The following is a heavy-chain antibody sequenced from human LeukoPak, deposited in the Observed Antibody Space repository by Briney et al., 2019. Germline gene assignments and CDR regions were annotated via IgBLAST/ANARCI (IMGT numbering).Heavy chain of an antibody. J-gene: IGHJ4*02. CDR3: ARNSHHYDSSGFNY. CDR1: GGSFSGYY. CDR2: INHSGST. D-gene: IGHD3-22*01. V-gene: IGHV4-34*01. Sequence: PSETLSLTCAVYGGSFSGYYWSWIRQPPGKGLEWIGEINHSGSTNYNPSLKSRVTISVDTSKNQFSLKLSSVTAADTAVYYCARNSHHYDSSGFNYWGQGTLVTVSS.